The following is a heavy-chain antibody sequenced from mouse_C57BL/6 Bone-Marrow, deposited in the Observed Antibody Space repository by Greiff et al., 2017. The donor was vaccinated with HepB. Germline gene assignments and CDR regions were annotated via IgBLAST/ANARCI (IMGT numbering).Heavy chain of an antibody. J-gene: IGHJ4*01. CDR2: IDPSDSYT. CDR3: ARRHYGSSYYAMDY. CDR1: GYTFTSYW. Sequence: VQLQQPGAELVRPGTSVKLSCKASGYTFTSYWMHWVKQRPGQGLEWIGVIDPSDSYTNYNQKFKGKATLTVDKSSSTAYMQLSSLTSEDSAVYYCARRHYGSSYYAMDYWGQGTSVTVSS. V-gene: IGHV1-59*01. D-gene: IGHD1-1*01.